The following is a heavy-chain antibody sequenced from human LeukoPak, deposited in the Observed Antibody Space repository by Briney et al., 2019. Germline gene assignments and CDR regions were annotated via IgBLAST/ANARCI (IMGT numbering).Heavy chain of an antibody. CDR2: ISAYNGNT. J-gene: IGHJ4*02. CDR1: GYTFTGYY. CDR3: ARDYGGNEFDY. V-gene: IGHV1-18*04. Sequence: ASVKVSCKASGYTFTGYYMHWVRQAPGQGLEWMGWISAYNGNTNYAQKLQGRVTMTTDTSTSTAYMELRSLRPDDTAVYYCARDYGGNEFDYWGQGTLVTVSS. D-gene: IGHD4-23*01.